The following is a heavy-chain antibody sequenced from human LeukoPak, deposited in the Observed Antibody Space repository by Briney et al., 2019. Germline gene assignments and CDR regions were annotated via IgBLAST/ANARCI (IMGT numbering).Heavy chain of an antibody. CDR2: ISASVGST. Sequence: RGCLRLSCAPSGFSFYNYAMSWVRQAPGKGLEWVSGISASVGSTHYTDSVKGHFTTSRDNSKNTLYLQMSSLRAEDTALYYCAKSLPAGEYGYGYDYYFDSWGQGTLVTVSS. V-gene: IGHV3-23*01. D-gene: IGHD5-18*01. CDR3: AKSLPAGEYGYGYDYYFDS. CDR1: GFSFYNYA. J-gene: IGHJ4*02.